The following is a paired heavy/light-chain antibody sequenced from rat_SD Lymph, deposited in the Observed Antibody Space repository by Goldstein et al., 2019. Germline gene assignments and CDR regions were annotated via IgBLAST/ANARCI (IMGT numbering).Heavy chain of an antibody. CDR3: TREMFPIYYYSSYQFAY. CDR2: MRYNGDT. D-gene: IGHD1-2*01. CDR1: GFSLTSYN. V-gene: IGHV2-63*01. J-gene: IGHJ3*01. Sequence: QVQLKESGPGLVQPSQTLSLTCTVSGFSLTSYNVHWVRQPPGKGLEWMGRMRYNGDTSYNSALKSRLSISRDTSKNQVFLKMNSLQTDDTGTYYCTREMFPIYYYSSYQFAYWGQGTLVTVSS.
Light chain of an antibody. CDR2: DAT. Sequence: DIQMTQSPASLSASLEEIVTITCKASQGIDDYLSWYQQKPGKSPQLLIYDATSLADGVPSRFSGSRSGTQYSLKISRPQVDDSGIYYCLQSYSTPTFGGGTKLELK. CDR1: QGIDDY. V-gene: IGKV12S16*01. J-gene: IGKJ1*01. CDR3: LQSYSTPT.